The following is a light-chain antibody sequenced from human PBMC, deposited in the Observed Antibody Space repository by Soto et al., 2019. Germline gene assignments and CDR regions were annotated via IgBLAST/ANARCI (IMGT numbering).Light chain of an antibody. CDR1: QGNSSN. Sequence: DIQLTQSPSFLSASVGDRVIITCRASQGNSSNLAWYQQKPGKAPKLLIYTASTLQRGVPSRFSGSGSGTEFTLTIRSLQPEDFATYYCQQLNGYPLTFGGGTKVEIK. CDR2: TAS. J-gene: IGKJ4*01. V-gene: IGKV1-9*01. CDR3: QQLNGYPLT.